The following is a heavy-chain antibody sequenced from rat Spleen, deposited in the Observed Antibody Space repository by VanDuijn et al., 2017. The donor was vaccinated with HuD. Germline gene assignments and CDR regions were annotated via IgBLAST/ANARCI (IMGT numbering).Heavy chain of an antibody. J-gene: IGHJ1*01. V-gene: IGHV5-31*01. CDR1: GFTFNNYW. CDR3: TRDMTYFGNNWYFDF. D-gene: IGHD1-9*01. CDR2: IRAGADTT. Sequence: EVQLVESGGGLVQPGRSLKLSCVASGFTFNNYWMTWIRQAPTKGLEWIASIRAGADTTYYRDSVKGRFTISRDNAQNTLYLQMDSLRSEDTATYYCTRDMTYFGNNWYFDFWGPGTMVTVSS.